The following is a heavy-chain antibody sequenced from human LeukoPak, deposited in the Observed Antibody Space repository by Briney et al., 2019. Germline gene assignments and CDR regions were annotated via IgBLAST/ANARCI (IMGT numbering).Heavy chain of an antibody. CDR2: INDSGST. Sequence: SETLSLTCAVYGGSFSGYYWSWIRQPPGKGLEWIGEINDSGSTSYNPSLKSRVIISVDTSKNQSSLKLSSVTAADTAMYYCARGYHWGGYYFDYWGQGTLVTVSS. D-gene: IGHD1-1*01. V-gene: IGHV4-34*01. CDR1: GGSFSGYY. CDR3: ARGYHWGGYYFDY. J-gene: IGHJ4*02.